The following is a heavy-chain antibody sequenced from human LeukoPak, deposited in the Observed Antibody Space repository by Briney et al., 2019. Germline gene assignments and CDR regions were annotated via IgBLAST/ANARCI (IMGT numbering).Heavy chain of an antibody. CDR2: INHSGST. D-gene: IGHD6-19*01. CDR1: GGSISSSSYY. J-gene: IGHJ3*02. V-gene: IGHV4-39*07. CDR3: ARGLGSSGWSGGDRAFDI. Sequence: SETLSLTCTVSGGSISSSSYYWGWIRQPPGKGLEWIGEINHSGSTNYNPSLKSRVTISVDTSRDQFSLKLSSVTAADTAVYYCARGLGSSGWSGGDRAFDIWGQGTMVTVSS.